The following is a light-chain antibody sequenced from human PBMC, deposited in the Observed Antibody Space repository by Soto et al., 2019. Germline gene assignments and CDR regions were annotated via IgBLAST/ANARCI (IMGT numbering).Light chain of an antibody. CDR1: QSVSSN. CDR3: QQYGSSYPWT. CDR2: GAS. J-gene: IGKJ1*01. Sequence: EIVMTQSPATLSVSPGERATLSCRASQSVSSNLAWYQQKPGQAPRLLIYGASSRATGIPDRFSGSGSGTDFTLTIRRLEPEDFAVYYCQQYGSSYPWTFGQGTKVAIK. V-gene: IGKV3-20*01.